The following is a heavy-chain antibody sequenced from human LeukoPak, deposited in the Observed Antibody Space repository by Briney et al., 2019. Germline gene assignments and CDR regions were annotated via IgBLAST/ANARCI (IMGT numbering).Heavy chain of an antibody. D-gene: IGHD2-8*01. Sequence: GASVTVSCTASGYTFTSYGISWVRQAPGQGLEWMGWISAYNGNTNYAQKLQGRVTMTTDTSTSTAYMELRSLRSDDTAVYYCASRAYATTYYYYGMDVWGQGTTVTVSS. CDR3: ASRAYATTYYYYGMDV. CDR1: GYTFTSYG. J-gene: IGHJ6*02. CDR2: ISAYNGNT. V-gene: IGHV1-18*01.